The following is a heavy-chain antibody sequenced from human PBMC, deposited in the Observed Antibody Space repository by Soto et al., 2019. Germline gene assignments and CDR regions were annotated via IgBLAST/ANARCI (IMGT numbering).Heavy chain of an antibody. CDR2: ISGSGGST. V-gene: IGHV3-23*01. J-gene: IGHJ4*02. CDR3: AKEVNRFGELSRAFDY. D-gene: IGHD3-10*01. CDR1: GFTFSSYA. Sequence: PGGSLRLSCAASGFTFSSYAMSWVRQAPGKGLEWVSAISGSGGSTYYADSVKGRFTISRDNSKNTLYLQMNSLRAEDTAVYYCAKEVNRFGELSRAFDYWGQGTLVTVSS.